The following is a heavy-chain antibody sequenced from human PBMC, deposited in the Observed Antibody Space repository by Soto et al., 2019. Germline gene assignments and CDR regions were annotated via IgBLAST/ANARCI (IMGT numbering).Heavy chain of an antibody. CDR1: GFTFSSYA. Sequence: SLRLSCAASGFTFSSYAMSWVRQAPGKGLEWVSAISGSGGSTYYADSVKGRFTISRDNSKNTLYLQMNSLRAEDTAVYYCAKAYYDFWSGSSDWGQGTLVTVSS. V-gene: IGHV3-23*01. CDR2: ISGSGGST. D-gene: IGHD3-3*01. CDR3: AKAYYDFWSGSSD. J-gene: IGHJ4*02.